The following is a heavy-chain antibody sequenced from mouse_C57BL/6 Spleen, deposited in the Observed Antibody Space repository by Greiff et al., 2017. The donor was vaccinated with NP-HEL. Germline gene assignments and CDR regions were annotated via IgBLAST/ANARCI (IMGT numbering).Heavy chain of an antibody. D-gene: IGHD3-2*01. CDR3: ARERAPPFDY. J-gene: IGHJ2*01. V-gene: IGHV5-17*01. Sequence: EVKLQESGGGLVKPGGSLKLSCAASGFTFSDYGMHWVRQAPEKGLEWVAYISSGSSTNYYADTVKGRFTISRDNAKNTLFLQMTSLRSEDTAMYYCARERAPPFDYWGQGTTLTVSS. CDR1: GFTFSDYG. CDR2: ISSGSSTN.